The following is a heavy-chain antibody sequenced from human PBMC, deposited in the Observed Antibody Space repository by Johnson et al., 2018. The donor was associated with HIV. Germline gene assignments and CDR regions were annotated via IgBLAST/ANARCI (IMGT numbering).Heavy chain of an antibody. Sequence: EVQLVESGGGLVQPGGSLRLSCAASGFIVRSNYMNWVRQAPGKGLEWVSVIYSGGDTYYSDSVMGRFTISRDSSKNTLYLQMNSLRGDDTAVYYCTRVSSTSWALDIWGQGTLVTVSS. CDR2: IYSGGDT. V-gene: IGHV3-66*01. J-gene: IGHJ3*02. D-gene: IGHD2-15*01. CDR1: GFIVRSNY. CDR3: TRVSSTSWALDI.